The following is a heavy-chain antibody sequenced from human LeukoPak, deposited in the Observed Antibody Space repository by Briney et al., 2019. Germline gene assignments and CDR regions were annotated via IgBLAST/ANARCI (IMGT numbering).Heavy chain of an antibody. J-gene: IGHJ4*02. V-gene: IGHV1-46*01. CDR3: ARARVFAEY. Sequence: GASVKVSCKASGYTFTAYYMHWVRQAPGQGLEWMGIINPSGGSTSYAQTFQGRVTMTRDTSTSTVYMELSSLRAEDTAVYYCARARVFAEYWGQGTLVTVSS. CDR1: GYTFTAYY. CDR2: INPSGGST. D-gene: IGHD6-13*01.